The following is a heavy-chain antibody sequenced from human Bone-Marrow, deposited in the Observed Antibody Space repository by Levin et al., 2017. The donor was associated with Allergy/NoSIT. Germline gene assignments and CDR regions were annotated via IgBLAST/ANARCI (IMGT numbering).Heavy chain of an antibody. V-gene: IGHV3-30*18. CDR2: ISYDGSHE. J-gene: IGHJ4*02. Sequence: GGSLRLSCAASAFAFSTYAMHWVRQAPGKGLEWVAVISYDGSHEHYADSVKGRFTISRDNSKNTLYLQMNTLRAEDTAVYYCAKDPEINCISTSCYGWYFDHWGQGTLVTVSS. D-gene: IGHD2-2*01. CDR3: AKDPEINCISTSCYGWYFDH. CDR1: AFAFSTYA.